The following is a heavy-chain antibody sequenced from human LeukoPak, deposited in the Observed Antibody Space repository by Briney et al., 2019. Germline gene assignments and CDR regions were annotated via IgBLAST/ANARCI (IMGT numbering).Heavy chain of an antibody. Sequence: GGSLRLSCAASGFTFSSYSMNWVRQAPGKGLEWVSSISSSSSYIYYADSVKGRFTISRDNAKNSLYLQMNSLRAEDTAVYYCARSSIAAAGPGGYWGQGTLVTVSS. CDR2: ISSSSSYI. V-gene: IGHV3-21*01. J-gene: IGHJ4*02. D-gene: IGHD6-13*01. CDR1: GFTFSSYS. CDR3: ARSSIAAAGPGGY.